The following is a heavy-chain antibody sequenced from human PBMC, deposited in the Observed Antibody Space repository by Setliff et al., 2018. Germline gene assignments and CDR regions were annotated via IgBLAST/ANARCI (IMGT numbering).Heavy chain of an antibody. CDR2: IRNDGATT. V-gene: IGHV3-48*01. D-gene: IGHD7-27*01. J-gene: IGHJ4*02. Sequence: GSLRLSCAASGFTFRSYWMNWVRQAPGKGLEWLSNIRNDGATTSYAGSVKGRFTISRDNVKNSLFLQMNSLRAEDTAVYYCVRDLHWGFDYWGLGALVTVSS. CDR1: GFTFRSYW. CDR3: VRDLHWGFDY.